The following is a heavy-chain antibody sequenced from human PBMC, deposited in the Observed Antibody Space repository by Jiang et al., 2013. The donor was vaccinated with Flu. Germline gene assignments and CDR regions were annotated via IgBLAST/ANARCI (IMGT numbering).Heavy chain of an antibody. CDR1: GYTFTSYA. V-gene: IGHV1-3*01. CDR2: INAGNGNT. J-gene: IGHJ2*01. D-gene: IGHD3-10*01. Sequence: GAEVKKPGASVKVSCKASGYTFTSYAMHWVRQAPGQRLEWMGWINAGNGNTKYSQKFQGRVTITRDTSASTAYMELSSLRSEDTAVYYCARDGHPSVTMVRGVIIKTDWYFDLWGRGTLVTVSS. CDR3: ARDGHPSVTMVRGVIIKTDWYFDL.